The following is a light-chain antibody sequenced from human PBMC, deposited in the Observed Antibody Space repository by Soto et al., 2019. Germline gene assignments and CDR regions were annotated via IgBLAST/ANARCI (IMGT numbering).Light chain of an antibody. CDR2: AAS. Sequence: IPINMAPAALSASASDRVTITCRASQSIRTDLGWYQQRPGKAPRLLIYAASSRQSGIPARFSGSGSGTEFTLTISSLESEDFAVYYCQQFASSPHTFGQGTKVDIK. CDR1: QSIRTD. V-gene: IGKV1-6*01. J-gene: IGKJ1*01. CDR3: QQFASSPHT.